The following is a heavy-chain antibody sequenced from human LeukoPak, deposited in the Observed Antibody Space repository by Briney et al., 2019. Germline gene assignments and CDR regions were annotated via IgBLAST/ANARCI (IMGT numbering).Heavy chain of an antibody. CDR1: GGTFSSYA. J-gene: IGHJ3*02. Sequence: SVKVSCKASGGTFSSYAISWVRQAPGQGLEWMGGIIPIFGTANYAQKFQGRVTIAADESTSTAYMELSSLRSEDTAVCYCARDYGGNGYDAFDIWGQGTMVTVSS. D-gene: IGHD4-23*01. V-gene: IGHV1-69*13. CDR3: ARDYGGNGYDAFDI. CDR2: IIPIFGTA.